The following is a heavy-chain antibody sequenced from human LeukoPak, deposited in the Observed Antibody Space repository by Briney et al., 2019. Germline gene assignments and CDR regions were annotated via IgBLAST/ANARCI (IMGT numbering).Heavy chain of an antibody. CDR1: GYSFTSYW. Sequence: GESLKISCKGSGYSFTSYWIGWVRQMPGKGLEWMGIIYPRDSDTRYSPSFRGQVIISADKSIRTACLQWTSLKASDTAMYYCARHAGEGSHFQHWGQGSLVTVSS. CDR2: IYPRDSDT. D-gene: IGHD3-16*01. V-gene: IGHV5-51*01. CDR3: ARHAGEGSHFQH. J-gene: IGHJ1*01.